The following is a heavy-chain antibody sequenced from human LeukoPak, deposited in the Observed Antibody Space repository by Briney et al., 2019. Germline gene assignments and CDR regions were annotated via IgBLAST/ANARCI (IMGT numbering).Heavy chain of an antibody. CDR1: GYTFTSYY. J-gene: IGHJ4*02. CDR2: INPHSGGT. V-gene: IGHV1-2*02. D-gene: IGHD2-2*02. Sequence: APVKVSCKASGYTFTSYYMHWVRQAPGQGREGMGWINPHSGGTNYAQKFQGRVTMTRDTSISTAYLELSRLRSDDTAVYYCARAYCSSSNCYNFDYWGQGTLVTVSS. CDR3: ARAYCSSSNCYNFDY.